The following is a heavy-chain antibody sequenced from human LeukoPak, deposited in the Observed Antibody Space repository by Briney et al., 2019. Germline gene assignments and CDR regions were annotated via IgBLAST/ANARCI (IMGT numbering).Heavy chain of an antibody. CDR1: GFSVGSND. Sequence: GESLRLSCAASGFSVGSNDINWVRQAPGKGLEWVSCIYSGGRTYYADSVKGRFTISRDSSENTLHLQINSLRAEDTAVYYCARGAGTSGGYWSSPPSHFDCWGQGTLVTVSS. CDR2: IYSGGRT. CDR3: ARGAGTSGGYWSSPPSHFDC. V-gene: IGHV3-66*01. J-gene: IGHJ4*02. D-gene: IGHD1-26*01.